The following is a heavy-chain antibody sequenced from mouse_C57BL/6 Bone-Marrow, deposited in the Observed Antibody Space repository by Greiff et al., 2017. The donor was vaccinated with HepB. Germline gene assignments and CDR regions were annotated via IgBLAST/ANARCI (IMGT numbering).Heavy chain of an antibody. V-gene: IGHV5-12*01. CDR3: ARHDYIDY. Sequence: EVKLMESGGGLVQPGGSLKLSCAASGFTFSDYYMYWVRQTPEKRLEWVAYISNGGGSTYYPDTVKGRFTISRDNAKNTLYLQMSRLKSEDTAMYYCARHDYIDYWGQGTTLTVSS. J-gene: IGHJ2*01. CDR2: ISNGGGST. CDR1: GFTFSDYY.